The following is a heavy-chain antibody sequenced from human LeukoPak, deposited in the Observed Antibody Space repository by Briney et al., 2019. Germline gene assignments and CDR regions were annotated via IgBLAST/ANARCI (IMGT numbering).Heavy chain of an antibody. CDR3: TTATSY. CDR1: GFTFSNAW. CDR2: IKSNTYGGTT. Sequence: GGSLRLSCAASGFTFSNAWMSWVRQAPGKGLEWVGRIKSNTYGGTTDYAAPVKGRFTISRDDSKNTVCLQMNSLKTEDTAVYYRTTATSYWSQGSLVTVSS. J-gene: IGHJ4*02. V-gene: IGHV3-15*01.